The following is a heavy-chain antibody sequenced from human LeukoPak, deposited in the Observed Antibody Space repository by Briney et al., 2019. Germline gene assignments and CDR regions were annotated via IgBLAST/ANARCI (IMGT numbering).Heavy chain of an antibody. J-gene: IGHJ3*01. CDR1: GFTFSSYA. V-gene: IGHV3-30*02. CDR3: AGEGEGAFDL. Sequence: GGSLRLSCAASGFTFSSYAMHWVRQAPGKGLEWVALILYDGGNAYYADSVKGRFTISRDDSKNTLYVQMNSLRTEDTAVYYCAGEGEGAFDLWGQGTMVTVSS. CDR2: ILYDGGNA.